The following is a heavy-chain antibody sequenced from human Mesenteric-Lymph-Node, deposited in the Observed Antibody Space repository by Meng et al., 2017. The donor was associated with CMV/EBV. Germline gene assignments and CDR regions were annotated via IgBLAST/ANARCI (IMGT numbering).Heavy chain of an antibody. V-gene: IGHV3-23*01. Sequence: SLRLSCSASCFTFRSYAMSWVRQAPGKGLEWVSSTSGSGETTWYANSVKGRFTISRDNAKNSLYLQMNSLRAEDTAVYYCARDLGQGYWGQGTLVPSPQ. J-gene: IGHJ4*02. CDR2: TSGSGETT. CDR3: ARDLGQGY. CDR1: CFTFRSYA.